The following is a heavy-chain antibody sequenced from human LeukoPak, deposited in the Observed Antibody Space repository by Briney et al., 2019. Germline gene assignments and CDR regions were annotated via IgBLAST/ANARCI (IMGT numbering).Heavy chain of an antibody. CDR1: GFTVNSNY. CDR2: IYRGGST. V-gene: IGHV3-66*01. Sequence: SGGSLRLSCAVSGFTVNSNYMNWVRRAPGKGLEWVSMIYRGGSTYYADSVEGRFTFSRDNSKNTLYLQMNSLRAEDTALYYCARGVRDWDDYNYFDYWGQGTLVTVSS. CDR3: ARGVRDWDDYNYFDY. D-gene: IGHD1-1*01. J-gene: IGHJ4*02.